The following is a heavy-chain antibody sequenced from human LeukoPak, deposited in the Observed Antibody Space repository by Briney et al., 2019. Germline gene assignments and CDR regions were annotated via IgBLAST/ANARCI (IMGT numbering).Heavy chain of an antibody. CDR1: GFTFSSYD. Sequence: GRSLRLSCAASGFTFSSYDMHWVRQAPGKGLEWVAVIWFDGSNKYYADSVKGRFTISRDNSKNTLYLQMNSLRAEDTAVHYCARPSGSYWYFDLWGRGTLVTVSS. CDR2: IWFDGSNK. V-gene: IGHV3-33*01. D-gene: IGHD1-26*01. CDR3: ARPSGSYWYFDL. J-gene: IGHJ2*01.